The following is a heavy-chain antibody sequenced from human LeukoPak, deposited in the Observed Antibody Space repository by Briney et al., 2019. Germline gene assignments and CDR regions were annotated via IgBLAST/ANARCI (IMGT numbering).Heavy chain of an antibody. CDR1: GVSIRSSSYY. V-gene: IGHV4-39*01. J-gene: IGHJ4*02. CDR2: IYYSGST. D-gene: IGHD3-22*01. Sequence: SETLSLTCTVSGVSIRSSSYYWGWIRQPPGKGLEWIGSIYYSGSTYYNPSLKSRVTISVDTSKNQFSLKLSSVTAADTAVYYCARHGEPDYYDSSGYYYFDYWGQGTLVTVSS. CDR3: ARHGEPDYYDSSGYYYFDY.